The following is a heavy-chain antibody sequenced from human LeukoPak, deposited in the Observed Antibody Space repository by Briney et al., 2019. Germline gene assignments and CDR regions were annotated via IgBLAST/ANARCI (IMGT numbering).Heavy chain of an antibody. CDR2: ISWNSGSI. J-gene: IGHJ4*02. Sequence: PVRSLRLSCAASGFTFDDYAMHWVRQAPGKGLEWVSGISWNSGSIGYADSVKGRFTISRDNAKNTVYLQMNSLRAEDTAVYYCVSFYETYWGRGTLVTVSS. V-gene: IGHV3-9*01. CDR1: GFTFDDYA. CDR3: VSFYETY. D-gene: IGHD2/OR15-2a*01.